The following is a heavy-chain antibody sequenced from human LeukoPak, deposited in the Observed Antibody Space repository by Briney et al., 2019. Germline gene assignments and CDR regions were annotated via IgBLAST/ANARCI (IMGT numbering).Heavy chain of an antibody. D-gene: IGHD3-16*02. CDR1: GFSVTSNY. CDR2: TYSGGTT. J-gene: IGHJ4*02. Sequence: GGSLRLSCAASGFSVTSNYMSWVRQAPGKGLEWVSVTYSGGTTYYADSAKGRFTISRDTSKNTVYLQMNSLSAEDTAVYYCARDYRNYADWGQGTLVTVSS. CDR3: ARDYRNYAD. V-gene: IGHV3-53*01.